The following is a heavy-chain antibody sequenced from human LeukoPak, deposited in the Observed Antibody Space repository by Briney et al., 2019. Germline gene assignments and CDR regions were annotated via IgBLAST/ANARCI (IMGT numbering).Heavy chain of an antibody. D-gene: IGHD3-10*01. CDR3: ASLWFGDPNWFDP. V-gene: IGHV1-8*01. Sequence: ASVKVSCKASGYTFTSYDINWVRQATGQGLEWMGWMNPNSGNTGYAQKFQGRVTMTRNTSISTAYMEPSSLRSEDTAVYYCASLWFGDPNWFDPWGQGTLVTVSS. CDR1: GYTFTSYD. J-gene: IGHJ5*02. CDR2: MNPNSGNT.